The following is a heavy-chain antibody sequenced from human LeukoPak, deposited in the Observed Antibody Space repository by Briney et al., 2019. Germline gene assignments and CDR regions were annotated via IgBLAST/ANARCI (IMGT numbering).Heavy chain of an antibody. CDR2: IWYDGSNK. V-gene: IGHV3-33*06. CDR1: GFTFSSYG. CDR3: AKDGVDSSLDFDY. D-gene: IGHD3-22*01. J-gene: IGHJ4*02. Sequence: PGGSLRLSCAASGFTFSSYGMHWVRQAPGKGLEWVAVIWYDGSNKYYADSVKGRFTISRDNSKSTLYLQMNSLRAEDTAVYYCAKDGVDSSLDFDYWGQGTLVTVSS.